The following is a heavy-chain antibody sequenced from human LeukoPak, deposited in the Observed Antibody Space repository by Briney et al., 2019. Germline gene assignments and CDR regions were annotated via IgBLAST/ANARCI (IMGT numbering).Heavy chain of an antibody. CDR1: GYSFTSYW. Sequence: GESLKISCKGSGYSFTSYWTGWVRQMPGKGLEWMGIIYPGDSDTRYSPSFQGQVTISADKSISTAYLQWSSLKASDTAMYYCARHIEYYYGSGSYFDYWGQGTLVTASS. D-gene: IGHD3-10*01. J-gene: IGHJ4*02. CDR3: ARHIEYYYGSGSYFDY. CDR2: IYPGDSDT. V-gene: IGHV5-51*01.